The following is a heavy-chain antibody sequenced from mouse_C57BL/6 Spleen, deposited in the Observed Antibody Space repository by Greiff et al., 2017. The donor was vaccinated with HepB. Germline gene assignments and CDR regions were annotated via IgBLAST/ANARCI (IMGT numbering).Heavy chain of an antibody. J-gene: IGHJ4*01. D-gene: IGHD2-4*01. Sequence: VQLQQPGAELVMPGASVKLSCKASGYTFTSYGMHWVKQRPGQGLEWIGEIDPSDSYTNYNQKFKGKSTLTVDKSSSTAYMQLNSLTSEDSAVYYCAKRAITRAMDYWGQGTSVTVSS. CDR2: IDPSDSYT. V-gene: IGHV1-69*01. CDR1: GYTFTSYG. CDR3: AKRAITRAMDY.